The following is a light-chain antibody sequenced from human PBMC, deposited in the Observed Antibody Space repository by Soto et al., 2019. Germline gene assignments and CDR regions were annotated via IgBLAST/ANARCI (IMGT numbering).Light chain of an antibody. V-gene: IGKV3-15*01. CDR1: QSVSSN. CDR2: GAS. CDR3: QQYKNWPPWT. Sequence: EIVITQSPATLPVSPGEIATLSCRASQSVSSNLAWYQHKPGQAPRLLIYGASTRATGIPARFSVRGSGTEFTLTISSLQSEDFAVYYCQQYKNWPPWTFGQGTKVDIK. J-gene: IGKJ1*01.